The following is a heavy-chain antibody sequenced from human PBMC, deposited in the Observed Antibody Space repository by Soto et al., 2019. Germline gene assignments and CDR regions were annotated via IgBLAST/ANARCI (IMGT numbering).Heavy chain of an antibody. D-gene: IGHD4-17*01. CDR3: ARDSTVGYGMAV. J-gene: IGHJ6*02. CDR1: GXTCSSYW. CDR2: INSDGSRT. Sequence: XSQRLLCAASGXTCSSYWMHWVRQAQGKGLVWASRINSDGSRTIYADSVKGRFTISRDNDKNTLYLQMNSLRAEDTAVYYCARDSTVGYGMAVWGQGPTDTLSS. V-gene: IGHV3-74*01.